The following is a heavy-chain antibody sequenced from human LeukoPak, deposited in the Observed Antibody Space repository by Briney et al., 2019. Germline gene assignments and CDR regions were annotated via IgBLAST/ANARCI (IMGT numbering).Heavy chain of an antibody. CDR1: GFTFSSYW. J-gene: IGHJ4*02. CDR3: ARVRATFSPHFDN. V-gene: IGHV3-74*01. CDR2: INSDGIIT. Sequence: GGSLRLSCAASGFTFSSYWMHWVRQAPGKGLMWVSRINSDGIITNYTDSVKGRFTISRDNVKNTLYLQMNSLRAEDTAVYYCARVRATFSPHFDNWGQGTLVTVSS. D-gene: IGHD5-12*01.